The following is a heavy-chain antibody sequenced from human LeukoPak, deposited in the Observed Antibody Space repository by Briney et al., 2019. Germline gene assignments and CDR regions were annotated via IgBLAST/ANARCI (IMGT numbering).Heavy chain of an antibody. CDR1: GGTFSSYA. V-gene: IGHV1-69*13. Sequence: SVKVSCKASGGTFSSYAISWVRQAPGQGLEWMGGIIPIFGTANYAQKFQGRVTITADESTSTAYMELSSLRSEDTAVYYCAGMGVGVRLQSSDFDPWGQGTLVTVSS. D-gene: IGHD2-15*01. J-gene: IGHJ5*02. CDR2: IIPIFGTA. CDR3: AGMGVGVRLQSSDFDP.